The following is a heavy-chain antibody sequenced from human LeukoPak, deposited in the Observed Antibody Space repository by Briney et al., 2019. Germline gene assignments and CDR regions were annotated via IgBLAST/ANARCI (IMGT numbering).Heavy chain of an antibody. V-gene: IGHV4-59*01. D-gene: IGHD3-10*01. Sequence: KPSEPLSLTCTVSGGSISSYYWSWIRQPPGKGLEWIGYIYYSGSTNYNPSLKSRVTISVDTSKNQFSLKLSSVTAADTAVYYCARDRLGSGTYTDYWGQGTLVTVSS. CDR1: GGSISSYY. CDR3: ARDRLGSGTYTDY. J-gene: IGHJ4*02. CDR2: IYYSGST.